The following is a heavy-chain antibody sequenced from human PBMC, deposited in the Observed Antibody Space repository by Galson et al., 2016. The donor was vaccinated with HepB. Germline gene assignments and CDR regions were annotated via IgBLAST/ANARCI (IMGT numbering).Heavy chain of an antibody. D-gene: IGHD6-19*01. CDR2: INIGGDST. Sequence: SLRLSCAASGFTFSDYYMNWIRQAPGKGLEWVSSINIGGDSTYYADSVKGRFTISRDNSKNTVYLQMNSLRAEDTALYYCAKDSPYSSGWSTYWGQGTLGTVSS. CDR1: GFTFSDYY. J-gene: IGHJ4*02. V-gene: IGHV3-23*01. CDR3: AKDSPYSSGWSTY.